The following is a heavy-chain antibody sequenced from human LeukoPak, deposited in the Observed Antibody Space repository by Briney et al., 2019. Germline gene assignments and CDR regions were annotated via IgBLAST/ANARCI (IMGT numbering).Heavy chain of an antibody. Sequence: GASVKVSSKPSGYTFTSYGISWVRQAPGQGLEWMGWISAYNGNTNYAQKLQGRVTMTTDTSTSTAYMELRSLRSDDTAVYYCARVVEIVVVVAATPYYFDYWGQGTLVTVSS. V-gene: IGHV1-18*04. D-gene: IGHD2-15*01. J-gene: IGHJ4*02. CDR2: ISAYNGNT. CDR3: ARVVEIVVVVAATPYYFDY. CDR1: GYTFTSYG.